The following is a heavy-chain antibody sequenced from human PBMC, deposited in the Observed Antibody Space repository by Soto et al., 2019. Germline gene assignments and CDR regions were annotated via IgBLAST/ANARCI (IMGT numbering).Heavy chain of an antibody. J-gene: IGHJ6*02. Sequence: QVQLQESGTGLVKPSETLSLTCTVSGGSISSYYWSWIRQPPGKGLEWIGYIYYSGSTNYNPSLKSRVTISVDTSKNQFSLKLSSVTAADTAVYYCASSGGSSYYYYGMDVWGQGTTVTVSS. D-gene: IGHD2-15*01. CDR2: IYYSGST. CDR3: ASSGGSSYYYYGMDV. V-gene: IGHV4-59*01. CDR1: GGSISSYY.